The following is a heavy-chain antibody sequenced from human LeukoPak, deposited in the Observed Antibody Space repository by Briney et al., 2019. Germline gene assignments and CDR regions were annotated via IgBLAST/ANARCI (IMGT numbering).Heavy chain of an antibody. V-gene: IGHV4-59*01. Sequence: TSETLSRTCTISGDSIGSYYWSWIRQPPGKGLEWIAYIYYSGSTKYNPSLKSRVTMSVDTSKNQFSLKLTSVTAADTAVYYCARGYYWFDPWGQGTLVTVSS. D-gene: IGHD1-1*01. CDR1: GDSIGSYY. J-gene: IGHJ5*02. CDR2: IYYSGST. CDR3: ARGYYWFDP.